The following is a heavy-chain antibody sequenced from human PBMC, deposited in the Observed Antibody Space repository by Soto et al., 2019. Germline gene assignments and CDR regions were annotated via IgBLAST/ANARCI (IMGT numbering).Heavy chain of an antibody. CDR1: GFTFSSYG. V-gene: IGHV3-33*01. D-gene: IGHD3-10*01. Sequence: QVQLVESGGGVVQPGRSLRLSCAASGFTFSSYGMHWVRQAPGKGLEWVAVIWYDGSNKYYADSVKGRFTISRDNSKNTLYLQMNSLRAEDMAVYYCARDIRGTMVRGVINYWGQGTLVTVSS. CDR2: IWYDGSNK. CDR3: ARDIRGTMVRGVINY. J-gene: IGHJ4*02.